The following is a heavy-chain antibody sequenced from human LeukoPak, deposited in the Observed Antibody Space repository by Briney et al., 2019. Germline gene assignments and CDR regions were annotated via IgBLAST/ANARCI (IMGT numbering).Heavy chain of an antibody. CDR2: IYYSGST. D-gene: IGHD4-11*01. J-gene: IGHJ5*02. CDR1: GGSLSSYY. Sequence: PSETLSPTCTVSGGSLSSYYWSWIRQPPGKGLERIGHIYYSGSTNYNTSLKSRVTISVDTSKNQSSLKLSSVTAADTAVYYCARAIMTTVSGPRLAGWFDPWGQGTLVTVSS. V-gene: IGHV4-59*01. CDR3: ARAIMTTVSGPRLAGWFDP.